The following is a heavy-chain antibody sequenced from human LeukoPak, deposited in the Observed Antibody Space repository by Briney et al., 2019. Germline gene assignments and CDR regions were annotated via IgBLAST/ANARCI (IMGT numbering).Heavy chain of an antibody. CDR3: ARVKALGIVGSTTVLDP. V-gene: IGHV1-2*02. CDR1: GYTFSDYY. Sequence: GASVKVPCKASGYTFSDYYIHWVRQAPGQGLEWMGWMNPNSHGINYAQKFQGRVTMTRDTSIRTAYMELSRLTSDDTAVYYCARVKALGIVGSTTVLDPWGQGTLVTVSS. CDR2: MNPNSHGI. J-gene: IGHJ5*02. D-gene: IGHD1-26*01.